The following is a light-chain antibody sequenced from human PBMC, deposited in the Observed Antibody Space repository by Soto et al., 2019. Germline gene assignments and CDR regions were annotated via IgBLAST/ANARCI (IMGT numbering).Light chain of an antibody. CDR2: DAS. Sequence: EIVLTQSPGTLCLSQGERATLSCRASQSVSSSYLAWYQQKPGQAPRLLIYDASNRATGIPARFSGGGSGTDFTLTISSLEPEDFAVYYCLQYNKWPRTFGQGTKVDI. V-gene: IGKV3-11*01. CDR3: LQYNKWPRT. J-gene: IGKJ1*01. CDR1: QSVSSSY.